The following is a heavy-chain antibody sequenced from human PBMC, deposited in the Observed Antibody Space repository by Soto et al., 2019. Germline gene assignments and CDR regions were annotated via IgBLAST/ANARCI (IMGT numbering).Heavy chain of an antibody. CDR3: AKKGPGSLATFCSGSGCHYAFDI. Sequence: EVQLLESGGGFIQPGGSLRLSCAASGFTFSSYAMSWVRQAPGRGLEWVSTITGGGDGTNYADSVKGRFTISRDNAEDTLYLQMHSLRSDETAIYYWAKKGPGSLATFCSGSGCHYAFDIWGKGTMVTVSS. D-gene: IGHD2-15*01. V-gene: IGHV3-23*01. J-gene: IGHJ3*02. CDR2: ITGGGDGT. CDR1: GFTFSSYA.